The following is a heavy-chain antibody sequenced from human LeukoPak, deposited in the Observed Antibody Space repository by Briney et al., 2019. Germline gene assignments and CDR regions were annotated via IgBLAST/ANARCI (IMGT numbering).Heavy chain of an antibody. CDR3: ARDDWGSAGY. D-gene: IGHD7-27*01. V-gene: IGHV3-7*01. CDR2: INQDESEK. J-gene: IGHJ4*02. Sequence: GGSLRLSCAASGFRFSDYWMAWVRQAPGKGLEWVANINQDESEKYYVDSVKGRFTISRDNAKKSLYLQMNSLRAEDTAVYYCARDDWGSAGYWGQGTLVTVSS. CDR1: GFRFSDYW.